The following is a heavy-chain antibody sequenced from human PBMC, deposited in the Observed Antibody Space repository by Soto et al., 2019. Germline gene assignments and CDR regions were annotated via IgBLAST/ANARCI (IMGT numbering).Heavy chain of an antibody. CDR3: ASEAAPYYYYGMDV. J-gene: IGHJ6*02. CDR2: TYYRSKWYN. Sequence: SQTLSLTCVISGDSVSSNSAAWNWIWQSPSRGLEWLGRTYYRSKWYNDYAVSVKSRITINPDTSKNQFSLQLNSVTPEDTAVYYCASEAAPYYYYGMDVWGQGTTVTVSS. V-gene: IGHV6-1*01. CDR1: GDSVSSNSAA. D-gene: IGHD6-25*01.